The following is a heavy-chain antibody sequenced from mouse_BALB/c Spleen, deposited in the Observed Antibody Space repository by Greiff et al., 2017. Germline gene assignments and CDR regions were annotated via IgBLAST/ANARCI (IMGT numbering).Heavy chain of an antibody. CDR2: IDPFNGGT. V-gene: IGHV1S135*01. CDR3: AKTRQAWFAY. CDR1: GYSFTSYY. J-gene: IGHJ3*01. Sequence: EVKLQESGPELMKPGASVKISCKASGYSFTSYYMHWVKQSHGKSLEWIGYIDPFNGGTSYNQKFKGKATLTVDKSSSTAYMHLSSLTSEDSAVYYCAKTRQAWFAYWGQGTLVTVSA.